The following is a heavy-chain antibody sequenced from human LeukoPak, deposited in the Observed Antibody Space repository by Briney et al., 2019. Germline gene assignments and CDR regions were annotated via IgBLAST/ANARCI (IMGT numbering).Heavy chain of an antibody. CDR3: AREGRAGLGDY. V-gene: IGHV4-61*08. CDR2: IYYSGST. Sequence: ASETLSLTCTVSGGSISSGDYYWSWIRQPPGKGLEWIGYIYYSGSTNYNPSLKSRVTISVDTSKNQFSLKLSSVTAADTAVYYCAREGRAGLGDYWGQGTLVTVSS. J-gene: IGHJ4*02. D-gene: IGHD3-16*01. CDR1: GGSISSGDYY.